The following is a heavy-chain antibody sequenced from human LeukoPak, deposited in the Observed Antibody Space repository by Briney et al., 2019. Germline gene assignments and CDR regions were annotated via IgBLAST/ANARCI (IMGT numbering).Heavy chain of an antibody. CDR1: GGSFSGYY. CDR3: ARRLWMTTVVTHGFDY. Sequence: PSETLSLTCAVYGGSFSGYYWSWIRQPPGKGLEWIGEINHSGSTNYNPSLESRVTISVDTSKNQFSLKLSSVTAADTAVYYCARRLWMTTVVTHGFDYWGQGTLVTVSS. CDR2: INHSGST. D-gene: IGHD4-23*01. J-gene: IGHJ4*02. V-gene: IGHV4-34*01.